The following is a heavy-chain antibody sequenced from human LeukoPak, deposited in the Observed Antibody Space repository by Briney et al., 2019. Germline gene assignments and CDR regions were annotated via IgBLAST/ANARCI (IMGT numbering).Heavy chain of an antibody. CDR1: GFTFSSYG. CDR3: AKDRLLASFDY. CDR2: ITGRGEST. Sequence: PGGSLRLSCAASGFTFSSYGMNWVRQAPGKGLEWVSGITGRGESTYYADSVKGRFTISRDNSKNTLYLQMNSLRAGDTAIYYCAKDRLLASFDYGGQGTLVTVSS. D-gene: IGHD2-15*01. J-gene: IGHJ4*02. V-gene: IGHV3-23*01.